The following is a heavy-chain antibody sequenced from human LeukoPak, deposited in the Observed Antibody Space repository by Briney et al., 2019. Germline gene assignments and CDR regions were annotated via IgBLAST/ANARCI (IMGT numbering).Heavy chain of an antibody. CDR2: ISDIGSI. V-gene: IGHV4-59*08. Sequence: SETLSLTCTVSGGSISSYYWSWIRQPPGKGLEWIAYISDIGSINYSPSLKSRVTISLDTSKNQFSLKLSSVTAADTAVYYCARHSSSRFDPWGQGTLVTVSS. CDR1: GGSISSYY. J-gene: IGHJ5*02. CDR3: ARHSSSRFDP.